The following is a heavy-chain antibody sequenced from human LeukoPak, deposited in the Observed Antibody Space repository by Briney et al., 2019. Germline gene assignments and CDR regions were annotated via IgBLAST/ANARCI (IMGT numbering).Heavy chain of an antibody. J-gene: IGHJ4*02. D-gene: IGHD6-6*01. CDR2: VSWNSGSI. CDR1: GFTFDDYA. CDR3: AKGGTFLGSSRPLWY. Sequence: GRSLRLSCAASGFTFDDYAMHWVRQAPGKGLEWVSGVSWNSGSIGYADSVRGRFTISRDNSKSTLFLHMNSLRVEDTAVYYCAKGGTFLGSSRPLWYWGQGTLVTVSS. V-gene: IGHV3-9*01.